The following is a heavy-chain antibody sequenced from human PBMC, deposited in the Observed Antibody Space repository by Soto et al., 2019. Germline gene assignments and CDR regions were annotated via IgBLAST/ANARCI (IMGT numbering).Heavy chain of an antibody. Sequence: QVQLVQSGAEVKKPGSSVKVSCKASGGTFSSYAISWVRQAPGQGLEWMGGIIPIFGTANYAQKFQGRVTITADESTSTAYMKLSSLRSEDTAVYYCARGAGHYDILTGYSPIFDYWGQGTLVTVSS. D-gene: IGHD3-9*01. CDR1: GGTFSSYA. CDR3: ARGAGHYDILTGYSPIFDY. V-gene: IGHV1-69*01. CDR2: IIPIFGTA. J-gene: IGHJ4*02.